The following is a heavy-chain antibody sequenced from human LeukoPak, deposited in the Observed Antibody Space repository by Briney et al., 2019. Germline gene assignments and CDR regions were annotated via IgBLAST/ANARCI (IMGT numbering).Heavy chain of an antibody. CDR1: GFTFGDYG. CDR3: ARRSGSYQADFDY. D-gene: IGHD1-26*01. CDR2: ISGSGSTI. Sequence: GGSLRLSYTASGFTFGDYGMSWVRQAPGKGLEWVSYISGSGSTIYYADSVKGRFTISRDNAKNSLYLQMNSLGAEDTAVYYCARRSGSYQADFDYWGQGTLVTVSS. V-gene: IGHV3-11*01. J-gene: IGHJ4*02.